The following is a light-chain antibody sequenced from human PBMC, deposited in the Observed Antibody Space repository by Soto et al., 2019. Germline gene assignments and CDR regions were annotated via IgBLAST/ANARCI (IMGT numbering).Light chain of an antibody. J-gene: IGLJ3*02. Sequence: QSALTQPRSVSGSPGQSVTISCTGTISNVGAYNYVSWYQQHPGKAPQLIIYDVSKRPSGVPDRFSGSKSGNAASLTISGLQAEDEADYYCCSYAGGYTWVFGGGTKLTVL. V-gene: IGLV2-11*01. CDR3: CSYAGGYTWV. CDR1: ISNVGAYNY. CDR2: DVS.